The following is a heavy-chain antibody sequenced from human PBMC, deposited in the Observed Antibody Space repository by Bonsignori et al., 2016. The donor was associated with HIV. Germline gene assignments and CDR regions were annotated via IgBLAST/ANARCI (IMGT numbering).Heavy chain of an antibody. Sequence: SETLSLTCAVSGDSIKSAEYYWTWIRQPAGKGLESIGRISSSGDARYNPSLKSRVTISLDTSTNYFSLRLSSLTAADTAVYYCARADYYDYYLDVWGKGTTVTVSS. CDR1: GDSIKSAEYY. CDR3: ARADYYDYYLDV. J-gene: IGHJ6*03. CDR2: ISSSGDA. V-gene: IGHV4-61*02.